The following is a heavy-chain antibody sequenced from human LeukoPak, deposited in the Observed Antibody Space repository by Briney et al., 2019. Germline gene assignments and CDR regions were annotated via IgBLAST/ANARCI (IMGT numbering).Heavy chain of an antibody. D-gene: IGHD2-2*01. J-gene: IGHJ6*04. Sequence: PGGSLRLSCAASGFTFSSYEMNWDRQAPGKGLEWVSYISSSGSTIYYADSVKGRFTISRDNAKNSLYLQMNSLRAEDTAVYYCARAGYCSSTSCPSHYYYGMDVWGKGTTVTVSS. V-gene: IGHV3-48*03. CDR3: ARAGYCSSTSCPSHYYYGMDV. CDR2: ISSSGSTI. CDR1: GFTFSSYE.